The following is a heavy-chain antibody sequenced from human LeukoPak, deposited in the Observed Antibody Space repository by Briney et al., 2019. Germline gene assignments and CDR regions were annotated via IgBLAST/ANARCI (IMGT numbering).Heavy chain of an antibody. CDR2: IFPGDSDT. CDR3: ARKSGYSDNYFDY. J-gene: IGHJ4*02. CDR1: GYSFTSYW. D-gene: IGHD5-12*01. V-gene: IGHV5-51*01. Sequence: GESLKISCKGSGYSFTSYWIGWVRLMPGKGLEWMGIIFPGDSDTRYSPSFQGQVTISADRSINTPYLQWTSLKASDTAMYYCARKSGYSDNYFDYWGQGTLVTVSS.